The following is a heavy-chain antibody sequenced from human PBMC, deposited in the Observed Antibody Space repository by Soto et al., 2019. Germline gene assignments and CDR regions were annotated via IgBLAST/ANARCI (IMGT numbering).Heavy chain of an antibody. V-gene: IGHV4-39*01. CDR2: IYYTGNT. CDR1: GGSISSGNYH. J-gene: IGHJ5*02. Sequence: QLQLQESGPGLVKPSETLSLTCTVSGGSISSGNYHWGWIRQPPGKGLEWIGSIYYTGNTFYNPSPKSPVTISLDTSKTQFSLKLCSVTAADPAVYYCARHRAACTTTSCYVHWFAPWGQGTLVTVSS. CDR3: ARHRAACTTTSCYVHWFAP. D-gene: IGHD2-2*01.